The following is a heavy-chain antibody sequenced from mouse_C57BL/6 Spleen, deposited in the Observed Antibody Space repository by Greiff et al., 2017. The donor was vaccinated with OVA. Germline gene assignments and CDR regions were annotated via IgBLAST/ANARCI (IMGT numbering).Heavy chain of an antibody. CDR3: ARVNYGSSYDFDY. CDR2: ISYDGSN. V-gene: IGHV3-6*01. J-gene: IGHJ2*01. Sequence: EVKLQESGPGLVKPSQSLSLTCSVTGYSITSGYYWNWIRQFPGNKLEWMGYISYDGSNNYNPSLKNRISITRDTSKNQFFLKLNSVTTEDTATYYCARVNYGSSYDFDYWGEAPLSQSPQ. D-gene: IGHD1-1*01. CDR1: GYSITSGYY.